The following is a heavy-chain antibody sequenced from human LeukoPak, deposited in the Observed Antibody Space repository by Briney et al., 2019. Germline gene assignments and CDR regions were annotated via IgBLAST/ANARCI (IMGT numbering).Heavy chain of an antibody. J-gene: IGHJ6*02. D-gene: IGHD3-10*01. CDR3: ARGRTSYYPLYYYYYYGMDV. CDR2: MNPNSGNT. CDR1: GYTFTSYD. V-gene: IGHV1-8*01. Sequence: ASVKVSYKASGYTFTSYDINWVRQATGQGLEWMGWMNPNSGNTGYAQKFQGRVTMTRNTSISTAYMELSSLGSEDTAVYYCARGRTSYYPLYYYYYYGMDVWGQGTTVTVSS.